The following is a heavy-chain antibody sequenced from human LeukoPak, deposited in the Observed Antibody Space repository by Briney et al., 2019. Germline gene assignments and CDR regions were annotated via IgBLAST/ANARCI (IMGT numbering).Heavy chain of an antibody. CDR2: IYYSGST. V-gene: IGHV4-59*08. CDR3: ARSLLLGGSARRGYYYGMDV. J-gene: IGHJ6*02. D-gene: IGHD1-26*01. CDR1: GGSISGYY. Sequence: SETLSLTCTVSGGSISGYYWSWIRQPPGKGLEWIGYIYYSGSTNYNTSLKRQVTISVDTSKNQFSLKLSSVMAADTAVYYCARSLLLGGSARRGYYYGMDVWGQGTTVTVSS.